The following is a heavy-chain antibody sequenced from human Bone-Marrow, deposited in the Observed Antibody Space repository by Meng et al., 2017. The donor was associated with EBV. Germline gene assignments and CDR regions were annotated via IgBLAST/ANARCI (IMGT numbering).Heavy chain of an antibody. V-gene: IGHV2-5*02. J-gene: IGHJ4*02. Sequence: QITLKESGPTLVKPTQTLTPTCTFSGFSLSTPGVGVGWIRQPPGEALEWLAVIYWDDDKRYSPSLKSRLTITKDTSKQQVVLTMTNMDPVDTATYYCAHRRDYSYFDYWGQGTLVTVSS. CDR2: IYWDDDK. CDR1: GFSLSTPGVG. CDR3: AHRRDYSYFDY. D-gene: IGHD2-21*01.